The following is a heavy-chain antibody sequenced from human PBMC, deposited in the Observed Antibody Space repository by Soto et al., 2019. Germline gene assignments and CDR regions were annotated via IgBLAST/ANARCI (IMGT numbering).Heavy chain of an antibody. Sequence: EVQLVESGGGLVQPGGSLRLSCAASGFTVSSHYMTWVRQAPGKGLEWVSVIHSGGSVYYADSVKGRFTISRDNSKNTLDVQMNSLRAEVTAVYYCATSLLTFTGYYMNFYMDVWGKGTTVTVSS. CDR3: ATSLLTFTGYYMNFYMDV. J-gene: IGHJ6*03. D-gene: IGHD3-9*01. CDR1: GFTVSSHY. CDR2: IHSGGSV. V-gene: IGHV3-66*01.